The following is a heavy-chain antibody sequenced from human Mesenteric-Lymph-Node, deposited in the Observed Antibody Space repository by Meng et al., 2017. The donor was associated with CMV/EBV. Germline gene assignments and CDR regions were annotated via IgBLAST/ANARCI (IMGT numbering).Heavy chain of an antibody. J-gene: IGHJ4*02. CDR3: TTDGAAAGTGVDY. CDR2: IRSKAYGGTT. CDR1: GFTSGDYA. Sequence: GESLKISCTASGFTSGDYAMSWVRQAPGKGLEWVGFIRSKAYGGTTEYAASVKGRFTISRDDSKSIAYLQMNSLKTEDTAVYYCTTDGAAAGTGVDYWGQGTLVTVSS. D-gene: IGHD6-13*01. V-gene: IGHV3-49*04.